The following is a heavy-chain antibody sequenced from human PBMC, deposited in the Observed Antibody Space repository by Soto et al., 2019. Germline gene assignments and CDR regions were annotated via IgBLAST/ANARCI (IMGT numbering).Heavy chain of an antibody. Sequence: SETLSLTCAVYGGSFSGYYWSWIRQPPGKGLEWIGEINHSGSTNYNPSLKSQVTISVDTSKNQFSLKLSSVTAADTAVYYCARGRGGYNKYYYYGMDVWGQGTTVTVYS. CDR3: ARGRGGYNKYYYYGMDV. V-gene: IGHV4-34*01. CDR1: GGSFSGYY. D-gene: IGHD5-12*01. J-gene: IGHJ6*02. CDR2: INHSGST.